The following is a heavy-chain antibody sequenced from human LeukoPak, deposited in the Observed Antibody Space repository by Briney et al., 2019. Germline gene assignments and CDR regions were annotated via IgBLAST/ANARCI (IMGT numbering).Heavy chain of an antibody. J-gene: IGHJ4*02. CDR3: AGVALTGTTSPFDY. V-gene: IGHV3-21*01. Sequence: GGSLRLSCAASGFTFSSYSMNRVRQAPGKGLEWVSSISSSSSYIYYADSVKGRFTISRDNAKNSLYLQMNSLRAEDTAVYYCAGVALTGTTSPFDYWGQGTLVTVSS. CDR2: ISSSSSYI. D-gene: IGHD1-7*01. CDR1: GFTFSSYS.